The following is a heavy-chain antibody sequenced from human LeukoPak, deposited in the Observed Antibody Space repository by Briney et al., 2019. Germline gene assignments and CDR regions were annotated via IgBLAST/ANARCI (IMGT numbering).Heavy chain of an antibody. CDR3: ARARYSSGWASDY. D-gene: IGHD6-19*01. V-gene: IGHV1-69*04. CDR2: IIPILGIA. J-gene: IGHJ4*02. Sequence: SVKVSCKASGGTFSSYAISWVRQAPGQGLEWMGRIIPILGIANYAQKFQGRVTITADKSTSTAYMELSSLRSDDTAVYYCARARYSSGWASDYWGQGTLVTVSS. CDR1: GGTFSSYA.